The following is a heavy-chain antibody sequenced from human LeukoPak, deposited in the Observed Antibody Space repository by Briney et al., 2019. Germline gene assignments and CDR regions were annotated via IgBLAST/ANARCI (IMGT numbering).Heavy chain of an antibody. D-gene: IGHD3-10*01. CDR1: GYAFTSYY. CDR3: ARGRAVRGDYKGWFDP. J-gene: IGHJ5*02. CDR2: INPSGGST. Sequence: ASVKVSCKASGYAFTSYYMHWVRQAPGQGLEWMGIINPSGGSTSYAQKFQGRVTMTRNTSISTAYMELSSLRSEDTAVYYCARGRAVRGDYKGWFDPWGQGTLVTVSS. V-gene: IGHV1-46*01.